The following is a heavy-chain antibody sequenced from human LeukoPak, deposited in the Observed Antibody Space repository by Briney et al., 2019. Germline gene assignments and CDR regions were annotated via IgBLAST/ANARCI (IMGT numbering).Heavy chain of an antibody. J-gene: IGHJ4*02. CDR2: ISSSSSYI. CDR3: ARDWVTGTPSVY. Sequence: PGGSLRLSCAASGFTFSSYSMNWVRQAPGKGLEWVSSISSSSSYIYYADSVKGRFTISRDNAKNSLYLQMNSLRAEDTAVYYCARDWVTGTPSVYWGQGTLVTVSS. D-gene: IGHD1-20*01. CDR1: GFTFSSYS. V-gene: IGHV3-21*01.